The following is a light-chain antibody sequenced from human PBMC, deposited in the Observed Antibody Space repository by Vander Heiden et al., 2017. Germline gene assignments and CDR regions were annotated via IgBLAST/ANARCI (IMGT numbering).Light chain of an antibody. CDR2: GNS. CDR1: SSNSGAGYD. CDR3: QSYDSSLSGSEV. Sequence: HSVLTTPPSMSGAPGQRVTISCTGSSSNSGAGYDVHWYQQLPGTAPKLLIYGNSNRPSGVPDRFSGSKSGTSASLAITGLQAEDEADYYCQSYDSSLSGSEVFGTGTKVTVL. V-gene: IGLV1-40*01. J-gene: IGLJ1*01.